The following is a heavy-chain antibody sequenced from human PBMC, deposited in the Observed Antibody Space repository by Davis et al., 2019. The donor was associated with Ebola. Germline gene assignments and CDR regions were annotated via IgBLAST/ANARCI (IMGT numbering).Heavy chain of an antibody. CDR3: ARDRGYCSSTSCYPASWFDP. CDR2: IKQDGSKK. Sequence: GESLKISCAASGFTFSSYWMSWVRQAPGKGLEWVANIKQDGSKKYYVDSVKGRFTISRDNAKNSLYLQMNSLRAEDTAVYYCARDRGYCSSTSCYPASWFDPWGQGTLVTVSS. V-gene: IGHV3-7*03. J-gene: IGHJ5*02. D-gene: IGHD2-2*01. CDR1: GFTFSSYW.